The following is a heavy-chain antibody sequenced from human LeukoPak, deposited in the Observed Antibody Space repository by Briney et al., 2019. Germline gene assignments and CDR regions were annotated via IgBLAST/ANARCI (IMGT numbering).Heavy chain of an antibody. Sequence: GGSLRLSCAASGFTLDDYAMHWVRQAPGQGLEWVSSICWDGRTMAYPAPVRGRFTISRDNAQNSLYLQMYSLIIGDTAFDYCIKDMGFDLLMDAFDLWGQGKLVTVSS. CDR2: ICWDGRTM. V-gene: IGHV3-9*01. CDR1: GFTLDDYA. J-gene: IGHJ3*01. CDR3: IKDMGFDLLMDAFDL. D-gene: IGHD2-8*01.